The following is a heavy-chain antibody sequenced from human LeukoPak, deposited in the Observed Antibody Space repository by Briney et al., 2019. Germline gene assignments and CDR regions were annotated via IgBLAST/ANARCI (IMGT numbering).Heavy chain of an antibody. Sequence: PWGTLTLSCAASGFTFSSYGFSWVRQAPGQGLEWVCTINISGGGTYYADTVKGRFTISRADSRNTLYLEMKSVRAEDTAVYYCAQVFSSGNFRFDYWGQGTQVTVSS. CDR3: AQVFSSGNFRFDY. D-gene: IGHD3-10*01. V-gene: IGHV3-23*01. J-gene: IGHJ4*02. CDR1: GFTFSSYG. CDR2: INISGGGT.